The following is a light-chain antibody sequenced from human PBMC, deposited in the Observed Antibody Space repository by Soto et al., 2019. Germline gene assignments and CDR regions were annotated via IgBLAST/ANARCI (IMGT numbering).Light chain of an antibody. Sequence: QSALTQPASVSGSPGQSTTISCTGTSSDVGGYNYVSWYQQHPGKAPKLMIYDVSNRPSGVSNRFSGSKSGNTASLTISGLQAEDEADYYCSSYTSSSTHYVFGTRTKLTVL. CDR3: SSYTSSSTHYV. J-gene: IGLJ1*01. CDR1: SSDVGGYNY. V-gene: IGLV2-14*01. CDR2: DVS.